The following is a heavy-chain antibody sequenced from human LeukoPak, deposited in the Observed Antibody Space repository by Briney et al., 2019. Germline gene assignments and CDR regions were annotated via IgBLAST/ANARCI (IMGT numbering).Heavy chain of an antibody. CDR2: IYYSGST. CDR3: ARDSDAFDI. CDR1: GGSISSYY. Sequence: TASETLPLTCTVSGGSISSYYWSWIRQPPGKGLEWIGYIYYSGSTNYNPSLKSRVTISVDTSKNQFSLKLSSVTAADTAVYYCARDSDAFDIWGQGTMVTVSS. J-gene: IGHJ3*02. V-gene: IGHV4-59*01.